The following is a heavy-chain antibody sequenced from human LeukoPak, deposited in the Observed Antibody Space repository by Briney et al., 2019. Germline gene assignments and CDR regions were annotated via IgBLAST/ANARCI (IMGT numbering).Heavy chain of an antibody. J-gene: IGHJ4*02. V-gene: IGHV4-59*01. CDR1: GGSISSYY. CDR2: IYYSGST. Sequence: SETLSLTCTVSGGSISSYYWSWIRQPPGKGLEWIWYIYYSGSTNYNPSLKSRVTISVDTSKNQFSLKLSSVTAADTAVYYCARGTNDPETVDYWGQGTLVTVSS. CDR3: ARGTNDPETVDY. D-gene: IGHD1-1*01.